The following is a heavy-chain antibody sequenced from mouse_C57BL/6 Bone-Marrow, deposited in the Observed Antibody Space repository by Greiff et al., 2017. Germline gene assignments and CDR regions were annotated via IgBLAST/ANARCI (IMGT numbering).Heavy chain of an antibody. CDR2: IYPRSGNT. J-gene: IGHJ2*01. Sequence: VQLQESGAELARPGASVKLSCKASGYTFTSYGISWVKQRTGQGLEWIGEIYPRSGNTYYNEKFKGKATLTADKSSSTAYMELRSLTSEDSAVYFCAREGTTVGYFDYWGQGTTPTVSS. D-gene: IGHD1-1*01. CDR3: AREGTTVGYFDY. V-gene: IGHV1-81*01. CDR1: GYTFTSYG.